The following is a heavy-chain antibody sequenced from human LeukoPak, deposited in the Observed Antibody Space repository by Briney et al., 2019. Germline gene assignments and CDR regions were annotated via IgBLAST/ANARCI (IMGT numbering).Heavy chain of an antibody. CDR1: GFTFSSYW. V-gene: IGHV3-7*05. D-gene: IGHD6-6*01. J-gene: IGHJ6*02. CDR2: IKQDGSEK. Sequence: GGSLRLSCAASGFTFSSYWMSWVRQAPGKGLEWVANIKQDGSEKYYVDSVKGRFTISRDNAKNSLYLQMNSLRAEDTAVYYCARDQYSSSSGYYYGMDVWGQGTTVIVSS. CDR3: ARDQYSSSSGYYYGMDV.